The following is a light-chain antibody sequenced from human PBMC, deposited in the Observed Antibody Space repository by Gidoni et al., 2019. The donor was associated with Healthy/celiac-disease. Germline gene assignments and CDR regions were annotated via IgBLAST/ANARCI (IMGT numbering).Light chain of an antibody. CDR2: DVS. V-gene: IGLV2-14*03. J-gene: IGLJ2*01. CDR1: SSDVGGYNF. CDR3: SSYPGGGTLHVV. Sequence: QSALTQPASVSGSPGQSITISCTGTSSDVGGYNFVSWYQQHPGKAPKLMIFDVSNRPSGVSNRFSGSKSGNPPSLTISGLQAENGVDYYCSSYPGGGTLHVVFGGGTRLTVL.